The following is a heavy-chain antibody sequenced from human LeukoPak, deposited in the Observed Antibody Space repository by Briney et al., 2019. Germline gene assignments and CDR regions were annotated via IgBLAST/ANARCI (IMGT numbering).Heavy chain of an antibody. J-gene: IGHJ4*02. Sequence: GGSLRLSCAASGFTFSSYAMNWVRQAPGKGLEWVSAISGSGGSTYYTGSVRARFTISRDNSKNTLYLQMNSLRAEDTAVYYCARALYLEMATGGDYWGQGTLVTVSS. CDR1: GFTFSSYA. D-gene: IGHD5-24*01. CDR2: ISGSGGST. CDR3: ARALYLEMATGGDY. V-gene: IGHV3-23*01.